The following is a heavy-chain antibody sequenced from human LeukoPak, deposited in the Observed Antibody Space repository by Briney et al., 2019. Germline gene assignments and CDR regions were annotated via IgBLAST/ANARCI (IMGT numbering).Heavy chain of an antibody. V-gene: IGHV3-23*01. CDR3: AAEYAYYDSSGNTDYFHH. CDR1: GFTLSSYA. D-gene: IGHD3-22*01. Sequence: GGSLRLSCAASGFTLSSYAMSWVRQAPGKGLEWVSAISVSGNTCHADSVKGRFTISRDSSKNTLYLQMNRLRAEDAAVYYCAAEYAYYDSSGNTDYFHHWGQGTPVTVSS. CDR2: ISVSGNT. J-gene: IGHJ1*01.